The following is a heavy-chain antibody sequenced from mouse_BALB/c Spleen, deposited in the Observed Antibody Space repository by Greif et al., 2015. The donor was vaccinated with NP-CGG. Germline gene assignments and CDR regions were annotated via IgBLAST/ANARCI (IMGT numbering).Heavy chain of an antibody. Sequence: EVKLMESGGGLVQPGGSRKLSCAASGFTFSSFGMHWVRQAPEKGLEWVAYISSGSSTIYYADAVKGRFTTSRDNPKNTLFLQMTSLRSEDTAMYYCARSGGYPFYYAMDYWGQGTSVTVSS. CDR1: GFTFSSFG. CDR2: ISSGSSTI. D-gene: IGHD3-2*02. CDR3: ARSGGYPFYYAMDY. J-gene: IGHJ4*01. V-gene: IGHV5-17*02.